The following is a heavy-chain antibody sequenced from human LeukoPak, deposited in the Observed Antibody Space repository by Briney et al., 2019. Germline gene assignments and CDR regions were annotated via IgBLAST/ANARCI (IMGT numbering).Heavy chain of an antibody. CDR3: ATGIAAAGTSGYYYYYYGMDV. Sequence: SETLSLTCAVYGGSFSGYYWSWIRQPPGKGLEWIGEINHSGSTNYNPSLKSRVTISVDTSKNQFSLKRSSVTAADTAVYYCATGIAAAGTSGYYYYYYGMDVWGKGTTVTVSS. D-gene: IGHD6-13*01. V-gene: IGHV4-34*01. J-gene: IGHJ6*04. CDR2: INHSGST. CDR1: GGSFSGYY.